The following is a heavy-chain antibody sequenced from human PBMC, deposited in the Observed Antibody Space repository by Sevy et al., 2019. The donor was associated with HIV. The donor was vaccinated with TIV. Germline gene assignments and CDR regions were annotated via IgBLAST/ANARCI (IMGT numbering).Heavy chain of an antibody. V-gene: IGHV3-30*18. CDR1: GFSFRNFG. D-gene: IGHD3-22*01. J-gene: IGHJ6*02. CDR3: AKRGGHDTSGYVSYYYYGMDV. CDR2: ISFAGDTK. Sequence: GGSLRLSCAASGFSFRNFGMHWVRQAPGKGLEWLALISFAGDTKYYGDSVKGRFTISRDNSKNTLYLQMNSLRVEDTAVYYCAKRGGHDTSGYVSYYYYGMDVWGQGTTVTVSS.